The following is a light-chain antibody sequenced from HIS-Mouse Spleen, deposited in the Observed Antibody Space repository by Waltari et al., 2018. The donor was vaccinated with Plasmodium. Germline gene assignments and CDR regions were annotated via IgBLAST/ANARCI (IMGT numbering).Light chain of an antibody. CDR2: DKN. V-gene: IGLV1-51*01. J-gene: IGLJ2*01. Sequence: QSVLTQPPSVSAAPGQKVTISCSGSSSNIGNNYVSWYQQLPGTAPKLPIYDKNKRPSGIPDRFSGSKSGTSATLGITGLRTGDEADYYCGTWDSSLSAVVFGGGTKLTVL. CDR1: SSNIGNNY. CDR3: GTWDSSLSAVV.